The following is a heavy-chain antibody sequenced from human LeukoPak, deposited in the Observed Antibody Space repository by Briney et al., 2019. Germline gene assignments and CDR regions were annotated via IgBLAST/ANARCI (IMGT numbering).Heavy chain of an antibody. CDR3: ARHSSGWYYFDY. Sequence: GGSLRLSCVGSGFMFSNYWMSWVRQAPGKGLEWVANINKDGSVAYSADSLKGRFTFSRDNAKNSLYLQMNSLRAEDTAVYYCARHSSGWYYFDYWGQGTLVTVSS. CDR1: GFMFSNYW. J-gene: IGHJ4*02. CDR2: INKDGSVA. V-gene: IGHV3-7*03. D-gene: IGHD6-19*01.